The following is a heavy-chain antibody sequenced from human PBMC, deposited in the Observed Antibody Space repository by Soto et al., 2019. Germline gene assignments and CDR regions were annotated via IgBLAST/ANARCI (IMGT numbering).Heavy chain of an antibody. J-gene: IGHJ4*02. Sequence: GGSLRLSCTASGFSFSSYGVHWVRQAPGKGLEWVAVISYHGVNKYYADSVNGRFTISRDNSKNMVFLQMNSLRVEDTAVYYCARDSPEYGTGSPLESWGQGTLVTVSS. CDR3: ARDSPEYGTGSPLES. CDR2: ISYHGVNK. CDR1: GFSFSSYG. D-gene: IGHD3-10*01. V-gene: IGHV3-30*03.